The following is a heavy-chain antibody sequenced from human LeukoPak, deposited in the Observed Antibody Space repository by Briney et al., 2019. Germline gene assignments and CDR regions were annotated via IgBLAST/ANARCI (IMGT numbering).Heavy chain of an antibody. Sequence: EASVEVSCKASGYTFTSYYMHWVRQAPGQGLEWMGIINPSGGSTSYAQKFQGRVTMTRGTSTSTVYMELSSLRSEDTAVYYCAIGWGPHGSGSYSPNYWGQGTLVTVSS. J-gene: IGHJ4*02. CDR3: AIGWGPHGSGSYSPNY. CDR2: INPSGGST. V-gene: IGHV1-46*01. CDR1: GYTFTSYY. D-gene: IGHD3-10*01.